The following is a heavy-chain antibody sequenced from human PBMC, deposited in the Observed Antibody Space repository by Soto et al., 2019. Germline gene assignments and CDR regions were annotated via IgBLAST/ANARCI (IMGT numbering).Heavy chain of an antibody. Sequence: EVQLVESGGGLVQPGGSLRLSCAASKFTFSFYWMNWVRQALGKGLEWVANIKQDGSEKYYVDSVKGRFTISRDNAKNALYLQMNSLRAEDTAVYDCAGGGGWVIDSWGQGALVTVSS. CDR2: IKQDGSEK. J-gene: IGHJ4*02. CDR3: AGGGGWVIDS. D-gene: IGHD3-16*01. V-gene: IGHV3-7*01. CDR1: KFTFSFYW.